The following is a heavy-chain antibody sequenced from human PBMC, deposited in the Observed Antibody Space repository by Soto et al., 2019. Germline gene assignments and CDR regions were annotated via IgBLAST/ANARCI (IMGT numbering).Heavy chain of an antibody. CDR1: GGSISSGDYY. J-gene: IGHJ5*02. CDR3: AREYYYGSERQYNWFDP. D-gene: IGHD3-10*01. V-gene: IGHV4-30-4*01. Sequence: PSETLSLTCTVSGGSISSGDYYWSWIRQPPGKGLEWIGYIYYSGSTYYNPSLKSRATISVDTSKNQFSLKLSSVTAADTAVYYCAREYYYGSERQYNWFDPWGQGTLVAVSS. CDR2: IYYSGST.